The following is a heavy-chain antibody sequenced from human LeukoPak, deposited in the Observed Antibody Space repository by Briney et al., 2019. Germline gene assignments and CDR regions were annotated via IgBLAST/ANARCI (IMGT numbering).Heavy chain of an antibody. CDR3: ARAFRKDIVVVPAAIPDWFDP. D-gene: IGHD2-2*02. J-gene: IGHJ5*02. V-gene: IGHV4-31*03. Sequence: SQTLSLTCTVSGGSISSGGYYWSWIRQHPGKGLEWIGYIYYSGSTYYNPSLKSRVTISVDTSKNHFSLKLSSVTAADTAVYYCARAFRKDIVVVPAAIPDWFDPWGQGTLVTVSS. CDR1: GGSISSGGYY. CDR2: IYYSGST.